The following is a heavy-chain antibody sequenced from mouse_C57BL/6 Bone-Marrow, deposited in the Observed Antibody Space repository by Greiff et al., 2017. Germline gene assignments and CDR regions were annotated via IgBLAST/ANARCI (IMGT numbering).Heavy chain of an antibody. CDR3: ARSNSYYFDY. CDR1: GYTFTSYW. CDR2: IHPNSGST. Sequence: QVQLKQPGAELVKPGASVKLSCKASGYTFTSYWMHWVKQRPGQGLEWIGMIHPNSGSTNYNEKFKSKATLTVDKSASTAYMQLSSLTAGDSAVYYCARSNSYYFDYWGQGTTLTVSS. V-gene: IGHV1-64*01. J-gene: IGHJ2*01. D-gene: IGHD2-5*01.